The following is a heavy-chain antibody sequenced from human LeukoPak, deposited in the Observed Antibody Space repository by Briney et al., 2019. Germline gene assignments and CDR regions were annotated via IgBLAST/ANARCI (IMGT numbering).Heavy chain of an antibody. J-gene: IGHJ4*02. CDR3: ARGPLGYYDRSGYYYGY. CDR2: ISAYNGNT. V-gene: IGHV1-18*01. CDR1: GYTFTSYG. D-gene: IGHD3-22*01. Sequence: ASVKVSCKASGYTFTSYGISWVRQAPGQGLEWMGWISAYNGNTNYAQKLQGRVTMTTDTSTSTAYMELRSLRSDDTAVYYCARGPLGYYDRSGYYYGYWGQGTLVTVSS.